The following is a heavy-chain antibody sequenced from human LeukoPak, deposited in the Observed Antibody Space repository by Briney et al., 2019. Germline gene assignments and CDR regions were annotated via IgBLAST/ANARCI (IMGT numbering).Heavy chain of an antibody. CDR3: ARDGPVPATADAFDI. Sequence: GESLKISCKGSGYSFTSYWIGWVRQMPGQGLEWMGIIYPGDSDTRNSPSFQGQVTISADKSISTVYLQWSSLKASDTAMYYCARDGPVPATADAFDIWGQGIMVTVSS. V-gene: IGHV5-51*01. CDR1: GYSFTSYW. D-gene: IGHD2-2*01. CDR2: IYPGDSDT. J-gene: IGHJ3*02.